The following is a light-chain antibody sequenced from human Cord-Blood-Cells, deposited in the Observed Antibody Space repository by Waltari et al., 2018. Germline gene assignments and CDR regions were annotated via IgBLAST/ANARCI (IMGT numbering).Light chain of an antibody. CDR1: QSVLYSSNNKNY. CDR2: WAS. J-gene: IGKJ5*01. CDR3: QQYYSTPIT. Sequence: DIVMTQSPDSLAVSLGERATINCKSSQSVLYSSNNKNYLALYQQKPGQPPKLLIYWASTRESGVPDRCSGSGSGTDVTLTISSLQAEDVAVYYCQQYYSTPITFGQGTRLEIK. V-gene: IGKV4-1*01.